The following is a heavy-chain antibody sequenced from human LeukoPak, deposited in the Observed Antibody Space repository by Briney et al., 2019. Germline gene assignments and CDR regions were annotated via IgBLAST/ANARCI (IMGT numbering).Heavy chain of an antibody. CDR1: GYTFSSYG. Sequence: ASVKVSCKASGYTFSSYGINWVRQATGQGLEWMGWMNPNSGNTGYAQKFQGRVTMTRNTSISTAYMELSSLRSEDTAVYYCARVLHRNRGVIAYWGQGTLVTVSS. J-gene: IGHJ4*02. CDR2: MNPNSGNT. CDR3: ARVLHRNRGVIAY. V-gene: IGHV1-8*01. D-gene: IGHD3-10*01.